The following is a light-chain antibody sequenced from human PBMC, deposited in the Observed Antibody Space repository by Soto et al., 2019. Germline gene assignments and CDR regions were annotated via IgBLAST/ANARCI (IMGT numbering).Light chain of an antibody. CDR3: QQYGSSPLT. CDR2: GAS. CDR1: QSVSSSY. V-gene: IGKV3-20*01. J-gene: IGKJ4*01. Sequence: DIVLTQSPGTLSLSPGERATLSCRASQSVSSSYLAWYQQKPGQAPRLLIYGASSRATGIPDRFSGSGSGTDFTLTISRLEPEDFGVYYCQQYGSSPLTFGGGTKVAIK.